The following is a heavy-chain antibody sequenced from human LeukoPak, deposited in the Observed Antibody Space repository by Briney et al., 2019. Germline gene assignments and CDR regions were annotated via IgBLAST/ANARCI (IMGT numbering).Heavy chain of an antibody. CDR1: GFTFRSYE. Sequence: PGGSLRLSCEDSGFTFRSYEMNWVRQAPGKGLEWIAYLSSSGSAFSYADSVKGRFTIARDNAKNSVYLEMNSLRADDTAVYYCAKGEDRFDYWGQGALVTVSS. CDR3: AKGEDRFDY. J-gene: IGHJ4*02. CDR2: LSSSGSAF. V-gene: IGHV3-48*03.